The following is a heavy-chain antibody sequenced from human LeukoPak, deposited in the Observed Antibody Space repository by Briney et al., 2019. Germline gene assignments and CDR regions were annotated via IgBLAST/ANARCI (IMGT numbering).Heavy chain of an antibody. CDR1: GGSISSHY. J-gene: IGHJ4*02. Sequence: PSETLSLTCTVSGGSISSHYWSWLRQPPGKGLEWLGYIYYSGSTNYNPSLKSRVTISVDTSKNQFSLKLSSVTAADTAVYYCARADSSSWYGFDYWGQGTLVTVSS. V-gene: IGHV4-59*11. CDR2: IYYSGST. CDR3: ARADSSSWYGFDY. D-gene: IGHD6-13*01.